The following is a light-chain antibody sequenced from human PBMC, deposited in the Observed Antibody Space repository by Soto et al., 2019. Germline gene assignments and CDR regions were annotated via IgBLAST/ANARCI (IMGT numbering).Light chain of an antibody. CDR3: SSHPTSRPRV. Sequence: QSVLTQPASVSGSPGQSIAISGTGSSSDIGIYKYVSWYQQHPGKVPKLIIYEVTNRPSGVSNRFSGSKSGNTASLTISGLQAEDEADYYCSSHPTSRPRVLGPGTKVTV. CDR1: SSDIGIYKY. CDR2: EVT. V-gene: IGLV2-14*01. J-gene: IGLJ1*01.